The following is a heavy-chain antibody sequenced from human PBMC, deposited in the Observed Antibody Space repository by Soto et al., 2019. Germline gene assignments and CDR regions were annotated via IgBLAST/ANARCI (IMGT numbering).Heavy chain of an antibody. J-gene: IGHJ4*02. CDR1: GGTFSSYA. D-gene: IGHD3-22*01. V-gene: IGHV1-69*06. Sequence: SVKVSCKASGGTFSSYAISWVRQAPGQGLEWMGGIIPIFGTANYAQKFQGRVTITADKSTSTAYMELSSLRSEDTAVYYCARXRHYYDSSGYYPHYFDYWGQGTLVTVSS. CDR3: ARXRHYYDSSGYYPHYFDY. CDR2: IIPIFGTA.